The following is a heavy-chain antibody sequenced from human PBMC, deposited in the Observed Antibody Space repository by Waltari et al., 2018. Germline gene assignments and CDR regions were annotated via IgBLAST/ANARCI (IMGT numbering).Heavy chain of an antibody. Sequence: QVQLQESGPGLVKPSETLSLTCSVPGGSISSYHLSRIRQPPGKGLEWIGYIYYSGSTNYNPSLKSRVTISVDTSKNQFSLNLRSVTAADTAVYYCARVPSNKRNFDYWGQGTLVTVSS. CDR1: GGSISSYH. CDR3: ARVPSNKRNFDY. J-gene: IGHJ4*02. V-gene: IGHV4-59*01. CDR2: IYYSGST.